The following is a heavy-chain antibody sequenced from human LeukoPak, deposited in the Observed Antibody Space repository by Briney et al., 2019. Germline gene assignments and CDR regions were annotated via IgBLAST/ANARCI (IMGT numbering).Heavy chain of an antibody. D-gene: IGHD2-15*01. J-gene: IGHJ6*02. CDR1: GFTFSSYW. CDR3: AKGLSPYYYYGMDV. CDR2: IKQDGSEK. V-gene: IGHV3-7*03. Sequence: PGGSLRLSCAASGFTFSSYWMSWVRQAPGKGLEWVANIKQDGSEKYYVDSVKGRFTISRDNAKNSLYLQMNSLRAEDTALYYCAKGLSPYYYYGMDVWGQGTTVTVSS.